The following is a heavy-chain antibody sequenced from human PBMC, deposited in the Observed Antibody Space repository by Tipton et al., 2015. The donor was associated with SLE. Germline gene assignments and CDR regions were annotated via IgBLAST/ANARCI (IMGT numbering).Heavy chain of an antibody. CDR1: GGSISGYY. CDR2: IYDSGTT. D-gene: IGHD3-3*01. Sequence: TLSLTCTVSGGSISGYYWSWIRQHPGKGLEWMGDIYDSGTTHYNPSLKSRVTISIDTSKNQFSLKLISVTAADTAVYYCAREGIFGVVVEYLNWLDPWGQGTLVTVSS. V-gene: IGHV4-59*12. CDR3: AREGIFGVVVEYLNWLDP. J-gene: IGHJ5*02.